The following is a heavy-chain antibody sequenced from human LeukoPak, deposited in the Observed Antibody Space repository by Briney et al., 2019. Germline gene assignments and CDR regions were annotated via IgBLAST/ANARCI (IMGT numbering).Heavy chain of an antibody. J-gene: IGHJ4*02. CDR3: ARAKYYYDSSGHSIDY. V-gene: IGHV1-46*03. Sequence: ASVKVSCEASGYTFTNYYLHWVRQAPGQGLEWMGIINPSGGNTSYAQSFQGRVTMTRDTSTSTVYMELSSLRSEDTAVYYCARAKYYYDSSGHSIDYWGQGTLVTVSS. D-gene: IGHD3-22*01. CDR2: INPSGGNT. CDR1: GYTFTNYY.